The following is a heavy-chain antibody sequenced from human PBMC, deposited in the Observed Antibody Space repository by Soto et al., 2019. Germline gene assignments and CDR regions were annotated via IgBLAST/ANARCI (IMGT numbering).Heavy chain of an antibody. CDR2: IIPIFGTA. J-gene: IGHJ6*02. D-gene: IGHD3-10*01. CDR1: GGTFSSYA. Sequence: QVQLVQSGAEVKKPGSSVKVSCKASGGTFSSYAISWVRQAPGQGLEWMGGIIPIFGTANYAQKFQGRVTITADESTSTAYIELSSLRSEDTAVYYCARGRHDYGSGSDYYGMDVWGQGTTVTVSS. CDR3: ARGRHDYGSGSDYYGMDV. V-gene: IGHV1-69*01.